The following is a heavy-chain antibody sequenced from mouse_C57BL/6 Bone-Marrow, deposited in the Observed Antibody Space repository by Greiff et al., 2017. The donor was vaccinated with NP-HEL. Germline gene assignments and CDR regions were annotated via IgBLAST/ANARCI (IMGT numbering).Heavy chain of an antibody. V-gene: IGHV1-69*01. CDR2: IDPSDSYT. CDR1: GYTFTSYW. Sequence: QVQLQQPGAELVMPGASVKLSCKASGYTFTSYWMHWVKQRPGQGLEWIGEIDPSDSYTNYNQKFKGKSTLTVDKSSSTAYMQLSSLTSEDSAVYYCARNYDSNYCYAMDYWGQGTSVTVSS. CDR3: ARNYDSNYCYAMDY. D-gene: IGHD2-5*01. J-gene: IGHJ4*01.